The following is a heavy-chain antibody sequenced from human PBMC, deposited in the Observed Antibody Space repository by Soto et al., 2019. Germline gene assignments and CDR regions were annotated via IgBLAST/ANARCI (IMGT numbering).Heavy chain of an antibody. CDR1: GASIDSGGYS. Sequence: QLQVQESGSGLVKTSQTLSLTCTVSGASIDSGGYSWAWIRQPPGKGLEWFGHIYHIGTTYYNPSLQSRVTMTVDRSRNEVSLKLISATAADTAFYYCARRLMAEFDFWGRGTLVTVSS. CDR3: ARRLMAEFDF. J-gene: IGHJ4*02. V-gene: IGHV4-30-2*01. CDR2: IYHIGTT. D-gene: IGHD3-16*01.